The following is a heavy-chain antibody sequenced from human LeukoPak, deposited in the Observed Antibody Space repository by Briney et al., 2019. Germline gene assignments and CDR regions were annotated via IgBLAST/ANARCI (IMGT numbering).Heavy chain of an antibody. Sequence: GGSLRLSCAASGFTFSHYAMSWVRQAPGKGLEWVSSISDSGGSTFYADSVKGRFTISRDNFKNTLYLQMSSLRAEDTAIYYCMKSRLMGAIRRGLFDYWGQGTLVTVSS. J-gene: IGHJ4*02. CDR1: GFTFSHYA. D-gene: IGHD1-26*01. CDR3: MKSRLMGAIRRGLFDY. V-gene: IGHV3-23*01. CDR2: ISDSGGST.